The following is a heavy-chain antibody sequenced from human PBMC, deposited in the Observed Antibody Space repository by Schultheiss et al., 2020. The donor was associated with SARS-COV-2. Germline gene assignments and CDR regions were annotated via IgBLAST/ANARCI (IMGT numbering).Heavy chain of an antibody. CDR2: TSNDGSHQ. V-gene: IGHV3-30*03. CDR3: ARGYSYGCFDS. J-gene: IGHJ4*02. Sequence: GESLKISCAASGFTFSTYGMQWVRQAPGKGLEWVAVTSNDGSHQYYADSVKGRFTISRDNSMDTLYLQMNSLRAEDTAVYYCARGYSYGCFDSWGQGTRVTVSS. D-gene: IGHD5-18*01. CDR1: GFTFSTYG.